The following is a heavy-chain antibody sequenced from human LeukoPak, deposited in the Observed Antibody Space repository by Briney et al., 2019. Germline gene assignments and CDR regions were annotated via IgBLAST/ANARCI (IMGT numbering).Heavy chain of an antibody. CDR1: GFTFSTYA. CDR3: AKDRIPDGKYSIDF. CDR2: IVGNGGGI. Sequence: GSLRLSCAASGFTFSTYAMNWVRQAPGEGLEWVSVIVGNGGGIHYADSVKGRFTISRDNYKSTLYLQMSSLRAEDTAVYYCAKDRIPDGKYSIDFWGQGTLVTVSS. J-gene: IGHJ4*02. D-gene: IGHD5-24*01. V-gene: IGHV3-23*01.